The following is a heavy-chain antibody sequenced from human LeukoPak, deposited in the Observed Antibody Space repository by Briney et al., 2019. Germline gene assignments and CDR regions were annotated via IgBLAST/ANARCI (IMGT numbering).Heavy chain of an antibody. CDR2: IYYRGST. CDR3: ARGYTSSSEPFDY. CDR1: GYSISSGYY. J-gene: IGHJ4*02. D-gene: IGHD6-6*01. Sequence: PSETLSLTCTVSGYSISSGYYWSWIRQPPGKGLEWIGYIYYRGSTNYNPSLKSRVTISVDTSKNQFSLKLASVTAADTAVYYCARGYTSSSEPFDYWGQGTLVTVSS. V-gene: IGHV4-61*01.